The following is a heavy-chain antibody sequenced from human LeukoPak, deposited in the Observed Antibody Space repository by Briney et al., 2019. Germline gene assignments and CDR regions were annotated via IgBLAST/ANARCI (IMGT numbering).Heavy chain of an antibody. J-gene: IGHJ6*02. CDR3: ARGRHIVDYYYYYGMDV. Sequence: ASVKVSCKASGYTFTSYYMHWVRQAPGQGLEWMGIINPSGGSTSYAQKFQGRVTMTGDTSTSTVYMELSSLRSEDTAVYYCARGRHIVDYYYYYGMDVWGQGTTVTVSS. CDR2: INPSGGST. CDR1: GYTFTSYY. D-gene: IGHD2-21*01. V-gene: IGHV1-46*01.